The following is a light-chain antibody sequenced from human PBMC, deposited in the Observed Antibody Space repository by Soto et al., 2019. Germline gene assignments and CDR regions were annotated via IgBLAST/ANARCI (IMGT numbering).Light chain of an antibody. CDR3: SAYTGSLYV. J-gene: IGLJ1*01. Sequence: QSALTQPASVSGSPGQSITISCTGTSSDFDGYNYVSWYQQHPGKAPKLMIYEVSNRPSGVSNRFSGSKSGNTASLTVSGLQAEDEADYYCSAYTGSLYVYGSGTKVTVL. V-gene: IGLV2-14*01. CDR1: SSDFDGYNY. CDR2: EVS.